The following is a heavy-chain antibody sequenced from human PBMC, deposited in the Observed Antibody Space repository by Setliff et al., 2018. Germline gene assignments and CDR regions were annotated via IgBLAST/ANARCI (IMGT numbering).Heavy chain of an antibody. D-gene: IGHD4-17*01. CDR2: IYPGDSDT. CDR3: ARHTVEPGFDYGDYESLNYFDD. Sequence: PGESLKISCKGSGYSFTSYWIGWVRQMPGKGLEWMGIIYPGDSDTRYSPSFQGQVTISADKSISTAYLQWSSLKASDTAMYYCARHTVEPGFDYGDYESLNYFDDWGQGTLVTVSS. J-gene: IGHJ4*02. V-gene: IGHV5-51*01. CDR1: GYSFTSYW.